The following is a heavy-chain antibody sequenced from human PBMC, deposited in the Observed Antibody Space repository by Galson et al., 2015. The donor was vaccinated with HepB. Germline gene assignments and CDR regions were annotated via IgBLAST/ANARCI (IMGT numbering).Heavy chain of an antibody. Sequence: SVKVSCKASGYTFTSYGISWVRQAPGQGLEWMGWISAYNGNTNYAQKRQGRVTMTTDTSTSTAYMELRSLRSDDTAVYYCARVPPGIAAANFDYWGQGTLVTVSS. CDR2: ISAYNGNT. CDR3: ARVPPGIAAANFDY. CDR1: GYTFTSYG. D-gene: IGHD6-13*01. J-gene: IGHJ4*02. V-gene: IGHV1-18*01.